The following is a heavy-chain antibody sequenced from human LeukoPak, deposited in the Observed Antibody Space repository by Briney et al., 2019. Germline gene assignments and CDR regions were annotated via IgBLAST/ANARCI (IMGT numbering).Heavy chain of an antibody. D-gene: IGHD5-12*01. CDR3: AKDRVRLFRNWFDP. CDR2: ISWNSGSI. V-gene: IGHV3-9*01. CDR1: GFTFDDYA. J-gene: IGHJ5*02. Sequence: GRSLRLSCAASGFTFDDYAMHWVRQAPGKGLEWVSGISWNSGSIGYADSVKGRFTISRDNAENSLYLQMNSLRAEDTALYYCAKDRVRLFRNWFDPWGQGTLVTVSS.